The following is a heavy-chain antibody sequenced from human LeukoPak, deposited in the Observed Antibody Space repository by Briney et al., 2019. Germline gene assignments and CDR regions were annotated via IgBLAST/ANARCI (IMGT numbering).Heavy chain of an antibody. Sequence: SKTLSLTCAVYGGSFSGYYWSWIRQPPGKGLEWIGEINHSGSTNYNPSLKSRVTISVDTSKNQFSLKLSSVTAADTAVYYCARGRGVVLPAAILDGGDYWGQGTLVTVSS. CDR3: ARGRGVVLPAAILDGGDY. CDR2: INHSGST. CDR1: GGSFSGYY. J-gene: IGHJ4*02. V-gene: IGHV4-34*01. D-gene: IGHD2-2*01.